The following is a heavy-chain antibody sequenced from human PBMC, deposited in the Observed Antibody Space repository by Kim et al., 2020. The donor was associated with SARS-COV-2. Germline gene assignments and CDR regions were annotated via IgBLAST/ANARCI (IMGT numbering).Heavy chain of an antibody. J-gene: IGHJ3*02. D-gene: IGHD6-13*01. CDR3: ARPWAAAGQDAFDI. V-gene: IGHV4-34*01. Sequence: NPSPKSRVTISVDTSKNKFSLKRSSVTAADTAVYYCARPWAAAGQDAFDIWGQGTMVTVS.